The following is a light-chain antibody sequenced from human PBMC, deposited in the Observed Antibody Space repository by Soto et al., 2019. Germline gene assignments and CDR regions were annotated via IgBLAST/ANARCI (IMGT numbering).Light chain of an antibody. V-gene: IGLV2-23*01. Sequence: QSALTQPASVSGSPGQSITISCTGTSSDVGSYNLVSWYQQHPRKAPKLMIYEGSKRPSGVSNRFSGSKSGNTASLTISGLQAEDEADYYCCSYAGSVYVFGTGTKLTVL. CDR2: EGS. CDR3: CSYAGSVYV. J-gene: IGLJ1*01. CDR1: SSDVGSYNL.